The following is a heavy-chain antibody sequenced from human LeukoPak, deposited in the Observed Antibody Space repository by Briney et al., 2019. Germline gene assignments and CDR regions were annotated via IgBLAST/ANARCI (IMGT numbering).Heavy chain of an antibody. CDR3: ATFREERYGSGYYFDC. CDR2: IIPIFGTA. CDR1: GGTFSSYA. D-gene: IGHD3-10*01. V-gene: IGHV1-69*06. J-gene: IGHJ4*02. Sequence: SVKVSCKASGGTFSSYAMSWVGQPPGRGGEWMGGIIPIFGTANYAQKFQGRVTITADKSTSTAYMELSSLRSEDTAVYYCATFREERYGSGYYFDCWGQGTLVTVSS.